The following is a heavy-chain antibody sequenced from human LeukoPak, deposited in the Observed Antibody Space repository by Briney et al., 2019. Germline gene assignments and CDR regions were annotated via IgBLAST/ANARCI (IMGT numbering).Heavy chain of an antibody. Sequence: ASVKVSCKASGYTFTGYYMHWVRQAPGQGLEWMGWINPNSGDTKYAQKFQGRVTMTTDTSTSTAYMELRSLRSDDTAVYYCARDPNDYGDYGSWDDAFDIWGQGTMVTVSS. D-gene: IGHD4-17*01. J-gene: IGHJ3*02. V-gene: IGHV1-2*02. CDR2: INPNSGDT. CDR1: GYTFTGYY. CDR3: ARDPNDYGDYGSWDDAFDI.